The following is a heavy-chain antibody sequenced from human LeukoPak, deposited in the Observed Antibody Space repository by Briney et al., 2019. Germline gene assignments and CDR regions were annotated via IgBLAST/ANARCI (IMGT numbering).Heavy chain of an antibody. D-gene: IGHD5-18*01. Sequence: GGSLRLSCAASGFTFSNFWMHWVRQAPGKGLEWVAVISYDGSNKYYADSVKGRFTISRDNSKNTLYLQMNSLRAEDTAVYYCARAGIQLYFDYWGQGTLVTVSS. J-gene: IGHJ4*02. V-gene: IGHV3-30-3*01. CDR3: ARAGIQLYFDY. CDR1: GFTFSNFW. CDR2: ISYDGSNK.